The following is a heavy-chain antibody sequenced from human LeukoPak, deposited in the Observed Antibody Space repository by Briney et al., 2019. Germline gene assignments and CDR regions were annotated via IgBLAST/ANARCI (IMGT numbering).Heavy chain of an antibody. V-gene: IGHV3-74*01. D-gene: IGHD1-26*01. Sequence: GGSLRLSCAASGFTFTRYWTHWVRQVPGKGLDWVSRINEDGSITTHADSVRGRFTISRDNARDTLYLQMNSLRSEDTAVYYCARDLGGIAGSWGQGTLVTVSS. J-gene: IGHJ4*02. CDR3: ARDLGGIAGS. CDR1: GFTFTRYW. CDR2: INEDGSIT.